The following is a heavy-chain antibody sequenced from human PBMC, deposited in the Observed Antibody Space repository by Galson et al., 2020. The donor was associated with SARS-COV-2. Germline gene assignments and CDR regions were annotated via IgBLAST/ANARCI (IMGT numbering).Heavy chain of an antibody. CDR3: AAPYCSGGSCYDAFDI. V-gene: IGHV1-58*01. CDR2: IVVGSGNT. D-gene: IGHD2-15*01. Sequence: VSCKASGFTFTSSAVQWVRQARGQRLEWIGWIVVGSGNTNYAQKFQERVTITRDMSTSTAYMELSSLRSEDTAVYYCAAPYCSGGSCYDAFDIWGQGTMVTVCS. CDR1: GFTFTSSA. J-gene: IGHJ3*02.